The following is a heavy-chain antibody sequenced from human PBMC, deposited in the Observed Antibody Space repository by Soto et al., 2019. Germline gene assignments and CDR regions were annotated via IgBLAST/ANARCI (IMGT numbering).Heavy chain of an antibody. V-gene: IGHV1-18*01. Sequence: ASVKVSCKASGYTFTSYGISWVRQAPGQGLEWMGWISAYNGNTNYAQKLQGRVTMTTDTSTSTAYMELRSLRSDGTAVYYCARDPREVDTAMVKPFDYWGQGTLVTVSS. J-gene: IGHJ4*02. CDR3: ARDPREVDTAMVKPFDY. CDR1: GYTFTSYG. D-gene: IGHD5-18*01. CDR2: ISAYNGNT.